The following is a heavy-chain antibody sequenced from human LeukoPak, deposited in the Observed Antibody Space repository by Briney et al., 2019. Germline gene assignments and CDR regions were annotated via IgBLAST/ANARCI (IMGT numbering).Heavy chain of an antibody. V-gene: IGHV1-3*01. CDR1: GYTFTSYA. CDR2: INAGNGNT. CDR3: AKDRGVPRYDNWFDP. J-gene: IGHJ5*02. Sequence: ASVKVSCKASGYTFTSYAMHWVRQAPGQRLEWMGWINAGNGNTKYSQKFQGRVTITRDTSASTAYMELSSLRSEDTAVYYCAKDRGVPRYDNWFDPWGQGTLVTVSS. D-gene: IGHD3-10*01.